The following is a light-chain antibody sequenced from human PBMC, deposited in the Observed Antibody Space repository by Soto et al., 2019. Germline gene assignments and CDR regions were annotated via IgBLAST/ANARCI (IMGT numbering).Light chain of an antibody. CDR1: QSVSSY. CDR3: QQRSNWPPIT. Sequence: EIVLTQSPATLSLSPGERATLYCRASQSVSSYLAWYQQKPGQAPRLLIYDASNRATGIPARFSGSGSGTDFTLTISSLEPEDFAVYYCQQRSNWPPITFGQGTRLRL. CDR2: DAS. J-gene: IGKJ5*01. V-gene: IGKV3-11*01.